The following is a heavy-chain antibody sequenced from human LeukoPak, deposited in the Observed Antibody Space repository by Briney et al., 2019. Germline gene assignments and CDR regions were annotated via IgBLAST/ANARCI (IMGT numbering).Heavy chain of an antibody. CDR3: ARAPSGQYYYGMDV. CDR2: ISYDGGNK. Sequence: GRSLRLSCAASGFTFSSYAMPWVRQAPGKGLEWVAVISYDGGNKYYADSVKGRFTISRDNSKNTLYLQMNSLRAEDTAVYYCARAPSGQYYYGMDVWGQGTTVTVSS. CDR1: GFTFSSYA. D-gene: IGHD4-11*01. V-gene: IGHV3-30-3*01. J-gene: IGHJ6*02.